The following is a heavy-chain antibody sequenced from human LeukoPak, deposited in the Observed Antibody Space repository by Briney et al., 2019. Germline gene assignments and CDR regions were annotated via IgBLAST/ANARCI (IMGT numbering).Heavy chain of an antibody. D-gene: IGHD1-14*01. Sequence: SQTLSLTCTVSGGSIGSYYWSWIRQPPGKGLEWIGYIYYSGSTNYNPSLKSRVTISADTSKNQFSLKLSSVTAADTAVYYCARRSPITPNYFDHWGQGTLVTVSS. CDR2: IYYSGST. CDR3: ARRSPITPNYFDH. V-gene: IGHV4-59*08. CDR1: GGSIGSYY. J-gene: IGHJ4*02.